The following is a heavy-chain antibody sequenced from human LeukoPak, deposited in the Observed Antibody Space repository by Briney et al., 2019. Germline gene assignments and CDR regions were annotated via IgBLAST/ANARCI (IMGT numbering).Heavy chain of an antibody. D-gene: IGHD2-15*01. CDR1: GGTFSSYT. Sequence: SVKVSCKASGGTFSSYTISWVRQAPGQGLEWMRRIIPILGIANYAQKFQGRVTITADKSTSTAYMELSSLRSEDTAVYYCARDGTHCSGGSCPHVFDYWGQGTLVTVSS. J-gene: IGHJ4*02. CDR2: IIPILGIA. CDR3: ARDGTHCSGGSCPHVFDY. V-gene: IGHV1-69*04.